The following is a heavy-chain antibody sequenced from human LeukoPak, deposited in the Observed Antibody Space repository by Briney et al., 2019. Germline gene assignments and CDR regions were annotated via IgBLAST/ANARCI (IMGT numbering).Heavy chain of an antibody. D-gene: IGHD5-12*01. CDR1: GYTFTHFY. V-gene: IGHV1-2*06. CDR2: INPNSGGT. Sequence: ASVKVSCKASGYTFTHFYIHWVRQAPGQGLEWMGRINPNSGGTNNAQKFQGRVTMTRDTSISTAYMDLSSLRSDDTAVYYCALLRVANYFYYYMDVWGKGTTVTVSS. J-gene: IGHJ6*03. CDR3: ALLRVANYFYYYMDV.